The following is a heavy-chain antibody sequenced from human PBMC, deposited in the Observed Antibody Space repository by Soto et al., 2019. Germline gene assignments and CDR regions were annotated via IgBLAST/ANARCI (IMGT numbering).Heavy chain of an antibody. Sequence: SETLSLTCTVSGGSISSGDYYWSWIRQPPGKGLEWIGYIYYSGSTYYNPSLKSRVTISVDTSKNQFSLKLSSVTAADTAVYYCARVREADILFDPWGQGTLVTVSS. J-gene: IGHJ5*02. D-gene: IGHD3-9*01. CDR3: ARVREADILFDP. V-gene: IGHV4-30-4*01. CDR2: IYYSGST. CDR1: GGSISSGDYY.